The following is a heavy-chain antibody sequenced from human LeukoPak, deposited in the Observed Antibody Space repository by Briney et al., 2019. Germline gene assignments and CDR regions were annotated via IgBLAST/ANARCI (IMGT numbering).Heavy chain of an antibody. CDR3: ASRITMVRGVYLFDP. D-gene: IGHD3-10*01. V-gene: IGHV4-39*01. Sequence: SQTLSLTCTVSGGSTSSGGYYWGWIRQPPGKGLEWIGSIYYSGSTYYNPSLKSRVTISVDTSKNQFSLKLSSVTAADTAVYYCASRITMVRGVYLFDPWGQGTLVTVSS. J-gene: IGHJ5*02. CDR1: GGSTSSGGYY. CDR2: IYYSGST.